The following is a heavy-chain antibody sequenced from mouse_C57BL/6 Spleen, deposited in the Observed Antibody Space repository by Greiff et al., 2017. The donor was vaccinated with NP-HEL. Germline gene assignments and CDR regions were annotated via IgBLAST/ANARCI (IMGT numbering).Heavy chain of an antibody. V-gene: IGHV1-55*01. CDR1: GYTFTSYW. CDR3: ARGGYSNPFAY. D-gene: IGHD2-5*01. Sequence: VQRVESGAELVKPGASVKMSCKASGYTFTSYWITWVKQRPGQGLAWIGDIYPGSGSTNYNEKFKSKATLTVDTSSSTAYMQLSSLTSEDSAVYYCARGGYSNPFAYWGQGTLVTVSA. J-gene: IGHJ3*01. CDR2: IYPGSGST.